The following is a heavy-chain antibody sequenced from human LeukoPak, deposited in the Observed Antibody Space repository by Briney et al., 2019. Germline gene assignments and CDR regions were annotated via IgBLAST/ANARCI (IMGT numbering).Heavy chain of an antibody. J-gene: IGHJ4*02. V-gene: IGHV4-34*09. CDR2: IHNSGTT. CDR1: GGPFSGYF. Sequence: SETLSLTCAVSGGPFSGYFWSWIRQSSGKGLEWIGEIHNSGTTNYNPSLKSRVTISVDTSKNQFSLKLSSVTAADTAVYYCARANYDYVWGSYRPSTTHFDYWGQGTLVTVSS. D-gene: IGHD3-16*02. CDR3: ARANYDYVWGSYRPSTTHFDY.